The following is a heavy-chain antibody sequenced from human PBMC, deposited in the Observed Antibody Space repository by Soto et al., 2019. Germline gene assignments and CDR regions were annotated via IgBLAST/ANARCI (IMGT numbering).Heavy chain of an antibody. V-gene: IGHV4-61*01. CDR2: IYYSGST. D-gene: IGHD2-8*01. Sequence: SETLSLTCTVSGGSVSSGSYYWSWIRQPPGKGLEWIGYIYYSGSTNYNPSLKTRVTISVDTSKNQFSLKLSSVTAADTAVYYCARVPVEMVTLGFYYYYGMDVWGQGTTVTVSS. CDR3: ARVPVEMVTLGFYYYYGMDV. J-gene: IGHJ6*02. CDR1: GGSVSSGSYY.